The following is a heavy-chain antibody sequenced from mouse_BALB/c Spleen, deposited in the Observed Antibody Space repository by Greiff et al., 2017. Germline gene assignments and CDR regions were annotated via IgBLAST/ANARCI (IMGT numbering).Heavy chain of an antibody. CDR1: GFTFSDYG. CDR2: ISNLAYSI. V-gene: IGHV5-15*02. Sequence: EVKVVESGGGLVQPGGSRKLSCAASGFTFSDYGMAWVRQAPGKGPEWVAFISNLAYSIYYADTVTGRFTISRENAKNTLYLEMSSLRSEDTAMYYCAREEPYYAMDYWGQGTTLTVSS. CDR3: AREEPYYAMDY. J-gene: IGHJ4*01.